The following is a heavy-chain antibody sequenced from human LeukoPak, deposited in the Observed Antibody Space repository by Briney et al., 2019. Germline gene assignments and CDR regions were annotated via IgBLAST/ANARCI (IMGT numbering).Heavy chain of an antibody. J-gene: IGHJ4*02. D-gene: IGHD3-9*01. CDR1: GFTVDDDA. CDR3: AKHNTGSLRYFDWFLDY. CDR2: ISWNSGSI. V-gene: IGHV3-9*01. Sequence: GVSLRLSCAASGFTVDDDAMHGVRQAPGKGLEWVSGISWNSGSIGYADSVKGRFTISRDNAKNSLYLQMNSPRAEDTAVYYCAKHNTGSLRYFDWFLDYWGQGTLVTVSS.